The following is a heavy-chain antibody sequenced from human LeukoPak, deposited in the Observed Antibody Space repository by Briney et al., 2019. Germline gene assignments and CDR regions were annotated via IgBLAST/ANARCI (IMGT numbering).Heavy chain of an antibody. Sequence: TSETLSLTCTVSGGSISSYYWSWIRQPPGKGLEWIGYIYYSGSTNYNPSLKSRVTISVDTSKNQFSLKLSSVTAADTAVYYCARESGYDQADAFDIWGQGTMVTVSS. CDR1: GGSISSYY. D-gene: IGHD5-12*01. V-gene: IGHV4-59*01. CDR3: ARESGYDQADAFDI. CDR2: IYYSGST. J-gene: IGHJ3*02.